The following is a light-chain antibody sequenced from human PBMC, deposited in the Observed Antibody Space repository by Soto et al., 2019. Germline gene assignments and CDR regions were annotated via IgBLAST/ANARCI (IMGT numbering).Light chain of an antibody. CDR1: QSISSW. CDR2: KAS. J-gene: IGKJ1*01. V-gene: IGKV1-5*03. CDR3: QQYNSFPT. Sequence: DIQMTQSPSTLSASVGDRVTITCRASQSISSWLAWYRQKPGKAPKLLIYKASSLESGVPSRFSGSGSGTEFTLTVSRLQPDDFPNYYCQQYNSFPTFGQGTKVEIK.